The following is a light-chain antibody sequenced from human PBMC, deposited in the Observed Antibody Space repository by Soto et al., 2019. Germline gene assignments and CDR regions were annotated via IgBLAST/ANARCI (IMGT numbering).Light chain of an antibody. CDR3: QQYNNWPLT. CDR2: GAS. CDR1: QSISSN. V-gene: IGKV3-15*01. J-gene: IGKJ4*01. Sequence: EIVMTQSPATLSVSPVERATLSCRASQSISSNLAWYQQRPGQAPRLLIYGASTRATGIPARFSGGGSGTEFTLTISSLQSGDFAIYYCQQYNNWPLTFGGGTKVDIK.